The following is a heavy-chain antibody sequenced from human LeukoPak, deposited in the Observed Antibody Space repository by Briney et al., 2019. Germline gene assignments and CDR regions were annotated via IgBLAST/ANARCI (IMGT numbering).Heavy chain of an antibody. J-gene: IGHJ4*02. V-gene: IGHV3-23*01. CDR3: AKGSYYDSSGSFYFDY. CDR2: ISGSGDNT. D-gene: IGHD3-22*01. Sequence: KPGRSLRLSCAASGFTFSNYWMSWVRQAPGKGLEWVSGISGSGDNTYYADSVKDQFTISRDNSKNTLYVQVNSLGTEDTAAYYCAKGSYYDSSGSFYFDYWGQGTLDTVSS. CDR1: GFTFSNYW.